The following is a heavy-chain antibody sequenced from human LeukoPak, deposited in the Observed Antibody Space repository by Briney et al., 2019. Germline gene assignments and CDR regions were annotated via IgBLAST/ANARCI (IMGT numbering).Heavy chain of an antibody. D-gene: IGHD3-3*01. V-gene: IGHV3-9*01. CDR3: AKESGVA. J-gene: IGHJ5*02. CDR2: ISWNSGSI. CDR1: GFTFDDYA. Sequence: GRSLRLSCAASGFTFDDYAMHWVRQAPGKGLEWVSGISWNSGSIGYADSVKGRFTISRDNAKNSLYLQMNSLRAEDTALYYCAKESGVAWGQGTLVTVSS.